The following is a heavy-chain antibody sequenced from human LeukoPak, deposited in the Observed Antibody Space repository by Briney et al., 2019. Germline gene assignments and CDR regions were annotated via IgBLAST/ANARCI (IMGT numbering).Heavy chain of an antibody. Sequence: SETLSLTCAVYGGSFSGYYWSWIRQPPGKGLEWIGEINHSGSTNYNPSLKSRVTISVDTSKNQFSLKLSSVTAADTAVYYCASGELYGSGSYYPNYIYYYYGMDVWGQGTTVTVSS. CDR1: GGSFSGYY. CDR3: ASGELYGSGSYYPNYIYYYYGMDV. V-gene: IGHV4-34*01. J-gene: IGHJ6*02. CDR2: INHSGST. D-gene: IGHD3-10*01.